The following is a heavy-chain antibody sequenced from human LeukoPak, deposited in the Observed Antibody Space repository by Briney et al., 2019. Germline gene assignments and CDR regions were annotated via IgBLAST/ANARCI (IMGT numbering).Heavy chain of an antibody. CDR1: GGSVSSHY. J-gene: IGHJ6*03. CDR3: ARAFRCSSTSCYDYYYYYMDV. CDR2: TYVSGST. Sequence: PSETLSLTCTVPGGSVSSHYWYWIRQPPGKGLEWIGYTYVSGSTNYNPSLKSRVTMSVDTSKNQFSLKLSSVTAADTAVYYCARAFRCSSTSCYDYYYYYMDVWGKGTTVTVSS. V-gene: IGHV4-59*02. D-gene: IGHD2-2*01.